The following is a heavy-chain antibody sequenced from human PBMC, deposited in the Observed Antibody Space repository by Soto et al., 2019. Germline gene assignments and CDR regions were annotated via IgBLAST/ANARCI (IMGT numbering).Heavy chain of an antibody. D-gene: IGHD3-10*02. CDR3: ARGRTCTSVRGLDY. CDR2: ISDDGSNK. CDR1: GFTFSSYA. Sequence: QVQLVESGGGVVQPGRSLRLSCAASGFTFSSYAMHWVRQAPGKGLEWVAVISDDGSNKYYADSVKGRFTISRDNSKNTLYLRMTSLRDEDTAVYYGARGRTCTSVRGLDYWGQGTLVTVSS. J-gene: IGHJ4*02. V-gene: IGHV3-30-3*01.